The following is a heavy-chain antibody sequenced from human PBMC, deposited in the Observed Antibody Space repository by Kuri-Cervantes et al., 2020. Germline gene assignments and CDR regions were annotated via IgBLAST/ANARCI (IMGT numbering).Heavy chain of an antibody. J-gene: IGHJ4*02. CDR1: GNTFTSYA. D-gene: IGHD2-15*01. Sequence: ASVKVSCKASGNTFTSYAMHWVRQAPGQRLEWMAWINVGNGNTRYSQKFQGRITITRDTSASTAYMELSSLRSEDTAVYYCASPPARCSGGSCYRFDYWGQGTLVTVSS. CDR2: INVGNGNT. CDR3: ASPPARCSGGSCYRFDY. V-gene: IGHV1-3*01.